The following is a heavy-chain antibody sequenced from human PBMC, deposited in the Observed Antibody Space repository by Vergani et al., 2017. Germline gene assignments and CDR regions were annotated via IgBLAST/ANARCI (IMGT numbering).Heavy chain of an antibody. V-gene: IGHV4-59*01. Sequence: QVQLQESGPGLVKPSETLSLTCTVSGGSISSYYWSWIRQPPGKGLEWIGYIYYSGSTNYNPSLKSRVTISVDTSKNQVSLKLSAVTAADTAVYYCARGGGYSYGYVDYWGQGTLVTVSS. J-gene: IGHJ4*02. CDR1: GGSISSYY. D-gene: IGHD5-18*01. CDR3: ARGGGYSYGYVDY. CDR2: IYYSGST.